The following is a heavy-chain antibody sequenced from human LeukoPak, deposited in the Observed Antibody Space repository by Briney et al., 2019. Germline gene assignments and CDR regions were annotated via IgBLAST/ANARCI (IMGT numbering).Heavy chain of an antibody. CDR3: AKGVMVRGVIIEDAFDI. D-gene: IGHD3-10*01. CDR1: GFTFDDYA. V-gene: IGHV3-9*03. CDR2: ISWNSGSI. Sequence: GRSLRLSCAASGFTFDDYAMHWVRQAPGKGLEWVSGISWNSGSIGYADSVKGRFTISRDNAKNSLYLQMNSLRAEDMALYYCAKGVMVRGVIIEDAFDIWGQGTMVTVSS. J-gene: IGHJ3*02.